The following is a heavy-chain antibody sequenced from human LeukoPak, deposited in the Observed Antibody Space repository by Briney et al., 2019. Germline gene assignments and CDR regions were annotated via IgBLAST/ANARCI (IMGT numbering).Heavy chain of an antibody. CDR1: GFTFSSYH. Sequence: PGESLRLSCAASGFTFSSYHINWVRQAPGKGLEWVSSISSNSDYIYYADSVKGRFTISRDNAKNSLYLQMNSLRAEDTAVYYCARGLCCGDCYDYWGQGTLVTVSS. CDR3: ARGLCCGDCYDY. V-gene: IGHV3-21*01. CDR2: ISSNSDYI. D-gene: IGHD2-21*01. J-gene: IGHJ4*02.